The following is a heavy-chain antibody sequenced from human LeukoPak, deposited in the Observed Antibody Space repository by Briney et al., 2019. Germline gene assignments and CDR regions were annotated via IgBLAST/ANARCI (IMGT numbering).Heavy chain of an antibody. CDR2: IYSGGST. J-gene: IGHJ1*01. CDR1: GFTVSSNY. CDR3: ARSYSSSPGYFQH. D-gene: IGHD6-13*01. Sequence: GGSLRLSCAASGFTVSSNYMSWVRQAPGKGLEWVSVIYSGGSTNYADSVKGRFTISRDNSKNTLYLQMNSLRAEDTAVYYCARSYSSSPGYFQHWGQGTLVTVSS. V-gene: IGHV3-66*01.